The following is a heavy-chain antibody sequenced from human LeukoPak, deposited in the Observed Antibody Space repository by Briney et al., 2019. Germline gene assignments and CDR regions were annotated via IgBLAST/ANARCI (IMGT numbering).Heavy chain of an antibody. D-gene: IGHD6-13*01. CDR3: ARDLYDSSSWYQNWFDP. J-gene: IGHJ5*02. CDR1: GGSISSYY. Sequence: SETLSLTCTVSGGSISSYYWSWIRQPAGKGLEWIGRIYTSGSTNYNPSLKSRVTMSVDTSKNQFSLKLSSVTAADTAVYYCARDLYDSSSWYQNWFDPWGQGTLVTVYS. CDR2: IYTSGST. V-gene: IGHV4-4*07.